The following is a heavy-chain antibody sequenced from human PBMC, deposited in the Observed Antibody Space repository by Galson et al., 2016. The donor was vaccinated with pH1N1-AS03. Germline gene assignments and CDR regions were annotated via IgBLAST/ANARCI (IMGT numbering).Heavy chain of an antibody. CDR2: IYWDDQK. Sequence: LVKPTQTLTLTCSFSGFSLDSTSVGVGWVRQPPGEPLDWLGLIYWDDQKWYRPSLQNRITITKDTSTNQVVLTLTDLQTADTGTYYCAHGSGWLLDYWGQGILVTVSS. CDR1: GFSLDSTSVG. J-gene: IGHJ4*02. CDR3: AHGSGWLLDY. V-gene: IGHV2-5*02. D-gene: IGHD6-19*01.